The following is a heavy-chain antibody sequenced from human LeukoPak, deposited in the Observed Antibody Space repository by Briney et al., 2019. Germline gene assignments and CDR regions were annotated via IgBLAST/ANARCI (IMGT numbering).Heavy chain of an antibody. CDR3: ARDRSEWSAEDNWFDP. V-gene: IGHV4-59*12. D-gene: IGHD3-10*01. CDR1: FRSTTSYY. CDR2: IYHTGTT. Sequence: PSDTLSLTFSLSFRSTTSYYGESVRRLRGRRLEWDRSIYHTGTTTTNPSRQGRVAISIDTSTYQISLRLSSVTSGGTAIYFCARDRSEWSAEDNWFDPWGQGILVTVSS. J-gene: IGHJ5*02.